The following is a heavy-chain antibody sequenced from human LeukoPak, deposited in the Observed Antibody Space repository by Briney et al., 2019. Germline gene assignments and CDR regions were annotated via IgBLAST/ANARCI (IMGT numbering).Heavy chain of an antibody. Sequence: PGGSLRLSCAASGFTFDDYGMSWVRQAPGKGLEWVSGINWNGGSTGYADSVKGRFTISRDNAKNSLYLQMNSLRAEDTALYHCARDFRGWYYYDSRGPLDYWGQGTLVTVSS. CDR3: ARDFRGWYYYDSRGPLDY. CDR1: GFTFDDYG. V-gene: IGHV3-20*01. D-gene: IGHD3-22*01. J-gene: IGHJ4*02. CDR2: INWNGGST.